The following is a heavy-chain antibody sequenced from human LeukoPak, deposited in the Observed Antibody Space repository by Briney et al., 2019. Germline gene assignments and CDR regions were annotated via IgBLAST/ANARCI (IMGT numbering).Heavy chain of an antibody. V-gene: IGHV3-7*01. CDR1: GFTFSNYW. Sequence: GGSLRLSCAASGFTFSNYWMTWFRQAPGRGLEWVASIKQDGSEKYYVDSVKGRFTISRDNAKNSLYLQMHSLRAEDTAVYYCAREISSWYRTEGRFDPWGQGTLVTVSS. CDR3: AREISSWYRTEGRFDP. J-gene: IGHJ5*02. D-gene: IGHD6-13*01. CDR2: IKQDGSEK.